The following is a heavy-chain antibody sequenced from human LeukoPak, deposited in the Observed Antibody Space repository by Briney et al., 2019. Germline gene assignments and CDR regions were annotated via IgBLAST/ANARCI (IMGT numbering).Heavy chain of an antibody. CDR1: GCTFTGYY. Sequence: ASVKVSCKASGCTFTGYYMHWVRQAPGQGLEWMGWINPNSGGTNYAQKFQGRVTMTRDTSISTAYMELSRLRSDDTAVYYCARGTRWLQPYYFDYWGQGTLVTVSS. CDR3: ARGTRWLQPYYFDY. J-gene: IGHJ4*02. D-gene: IGHD5-24*01. CDR2: INPNSGGT. V-gene: IGHV1-2*02.